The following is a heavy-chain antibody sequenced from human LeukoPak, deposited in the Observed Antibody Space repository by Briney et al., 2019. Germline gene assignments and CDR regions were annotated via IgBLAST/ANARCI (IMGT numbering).Heavy chain of an antibody. J-gene: IGHJ4*02. D-gene: IGHD6-19*01. CDR1: GFTFSSYG. CDR2: ISYDGSNK. V-gene: IGHV3-30*18. Sequence: PGRSLRLSCAAPGFTFSSYGMHWVRQAPGKGLEWVAVISYDGSNKYYADSVKGRFTISRDNSKNTLYLQMNSLRAEDTAVYYCAKDPARGIAVAGMAYYFDYWGQGTLVTVSS. CDR3: AKDPARGIAVAGMAYYFDY.